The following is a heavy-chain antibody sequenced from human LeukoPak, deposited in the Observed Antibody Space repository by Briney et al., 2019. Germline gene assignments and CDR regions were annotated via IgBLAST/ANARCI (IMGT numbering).Heavy chain of an antibody. D-gene: IGHD6-13*01. J-gene: IGHJ5*02. V-gene: IGHV3-30-3*01. CDR3: ARGKSGIAAAGTTPDT. CDR1: GFTFSSYA. Sequence: AGGSLRLSCAASGFTFSSYAVHWVRQAPGKGLEWVAVISYDGSNKYYADSVKGRFTISRDNSKNTLYLQMNSLRAEDTAVYYCARGKSGIAAAGTTPDTWGQGTLVTVSS. CDR2: ISYDGSNK.